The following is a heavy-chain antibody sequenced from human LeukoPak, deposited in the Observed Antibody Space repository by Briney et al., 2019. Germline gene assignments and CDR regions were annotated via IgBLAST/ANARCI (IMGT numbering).Heavy chain of an antibody. V-gene: IGHV3-30*02. CDR2: IRYDGSNK. J-gene: IGHJ4*02. CDR3: ARDMASGSYLYYFDY. CDR1: GFTFSSYG. D-gene: IGHD1-26*01. Sequence: PGGSLRLSCAASGFTFSSYGMHWVRQAPGKGLEWVAFIRYDGSNKYYADSVKGRFTISRDNSKNTLYLQMNSLRAEDTAVYYCARDMASGSYLYYFDYWGQGTLVTVSS.